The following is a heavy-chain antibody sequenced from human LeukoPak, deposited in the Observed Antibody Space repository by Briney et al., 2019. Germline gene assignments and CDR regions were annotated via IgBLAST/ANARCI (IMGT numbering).Heavy chain of an antibody. D-gene: IGHD3-22*01. J-gene: IGHJ4*02. CDR2: IIPILGIA. CDR3: ARTYYYDSSGYREDFDY. Sequence: VASVKVSCKASGGTFSSYAISWVRQAPGQGLEWMGRIIPILGIANYAQKLQGRVTITADKSTSTAYMELSSLRSEDTAVYYCARTYYYDSSGYREDFDYWGQGTLVTVSS. CDR1: GGTFSSYA. V-gene: IGHV1-69*04.